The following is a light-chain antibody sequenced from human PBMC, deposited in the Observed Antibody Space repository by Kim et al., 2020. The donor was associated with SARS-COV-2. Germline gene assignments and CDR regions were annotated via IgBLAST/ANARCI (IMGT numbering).Light chain of an antibody. CDR1: QSISSW. CDR3: QQYSDWYT. J-gene: IGKJ2*01. CDR2: DAS. Sequence: DIQMTQSPSTLSASVGDRVTITCRASQSISSWLAWYQQKPGKAPKLLIYDASRMESGVPSRFSGSGSGTVFTLTISSLQPEDFATYYCQQYSDWYTFGQGTKLEIK. V-gene: IGKV1-5*01.